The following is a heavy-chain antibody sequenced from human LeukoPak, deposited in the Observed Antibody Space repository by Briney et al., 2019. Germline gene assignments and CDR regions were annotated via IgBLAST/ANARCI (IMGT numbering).Heavy chain of an antibody. CDR2: ISYDGSNN. CDR1: GFTFSSYA. CDR3: ARDSSKYCSGGSCSNPPDH. Sequence: GRSLRLSCAASGFTFSSYAMHWVRQAPGKGLEWVAVISYDGSNNSYADSVTGRFTISRDNSKKTMYLQMNSLRAEDTGVYYCARDSSKYCSGGSCSNPPDHWGQGTLVSVSS. D-gene: IGHD2-15*01. V-gene: IGHV3-30-3*01. J-gene: IGHJ4*02.